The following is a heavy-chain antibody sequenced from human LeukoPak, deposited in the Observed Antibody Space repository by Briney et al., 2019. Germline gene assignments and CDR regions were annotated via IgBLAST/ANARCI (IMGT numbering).Heavy chain of an antibody. V-gene: IGHV3-30*04. CDR3: ARDGVLGLGEFALSNWFDP. J-gene: IGHJ5*02. D-gene: IGHD3-10*01. Sequence: GRSLRLSCAASGFTFSSYAMHWVRQAPGKGLEWVAVISYDGSNKYYADSVKGRFTISRDNSKNTLYLQMNSLRAEDTAVYYCARDGVLGLGEFALSNWFDPWGQGTLVTVSS. CDR2: ISYDGSNK. CDR1: GFTFSSYA.